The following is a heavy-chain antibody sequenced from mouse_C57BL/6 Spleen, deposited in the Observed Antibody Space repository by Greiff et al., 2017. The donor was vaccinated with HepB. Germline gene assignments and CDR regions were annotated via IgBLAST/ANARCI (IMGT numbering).Heavy chain of an antibody. CDR2: IYPRSGNT. CDR1: GYTFTSYG. CDR3: AREGEFITTVGGYFDV. D-gene: IGHD1-1*01. V-gene: IGHV1-81*01. Sequence: QVQLQQSGAELARPGASVKLSCKASGYTFTSYGISWVKQRTGQGLEWIGEIYPRSGNTYYNEKFKGKATLTADKSSSTAYMELRSLTSEDSAVYFCAREGEFITTVGGYFDVWGTGTTVTVSS. J-gene: IGHJ1*03.